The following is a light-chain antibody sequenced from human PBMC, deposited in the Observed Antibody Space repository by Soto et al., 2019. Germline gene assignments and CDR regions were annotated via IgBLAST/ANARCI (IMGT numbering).Light chain of an antibody. CDR3: QQLDRYPFT. CDR1: HDIRSY. CDR2: GAS. V-gene: IGKV1-9*01. Sequence: DIQFTQSPSFLSASVGDRITITCRASHDIRSYLAWYQQKPAKAPKLLIYGASTLQSGVPSRFSGSGSGTEFTLTISSLQPEDFASYYCQQLDRYPFTFGGGTKVEI. J-gene: IGKJ4*01.